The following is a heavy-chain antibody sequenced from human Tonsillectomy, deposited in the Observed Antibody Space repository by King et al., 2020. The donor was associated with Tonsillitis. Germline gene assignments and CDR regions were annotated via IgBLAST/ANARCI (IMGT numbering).Heavy chain of an antibody. D-gene: IGHD5-12*01. V-gene: IGHV3-49*03. CDR1: GFTVGDYA. CDR2: IRSKAYGGTT. J-gene: IGHJ6*03. CDR3: RTPVTINYYLDV. Sequence: VQLVESGGGLVQPGRSLRLPCTASGFTVGDYAMSWFCQAPGKGLEGVGFIRSKAYGGTTEYAASVKGRFTISRDDFKSIAFLQMNSLKTEYTAVDYCRTPVTINYYLDVWGKGTPVTVSS.